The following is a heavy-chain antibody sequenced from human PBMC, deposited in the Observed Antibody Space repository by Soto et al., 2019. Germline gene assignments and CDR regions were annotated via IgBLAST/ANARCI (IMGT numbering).Heavy chain of an antibody. Sequence: ASVKVSCKASGYTFTGYYMHWVRQAPGQGLEWMGWINPNSGGTNYAQKFQGWVTMTRDTSISTAYMELSRLRSDDTAVYYCARDKEDYDFWSGPAYYYGMDVWGQGTTVTVSS. CDR2: INPNSGGT. D-gene: IGHD3-3*01. CDR3: ARDKEDYDFWSGPAYYYGMDV. CDR1: GYTFTGYY. V-gene: IGHV1-2*04. J-gene: IGHJ6*02.